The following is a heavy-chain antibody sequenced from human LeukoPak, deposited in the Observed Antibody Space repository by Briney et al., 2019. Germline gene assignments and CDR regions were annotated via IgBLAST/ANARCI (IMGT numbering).Heavy chain of an antibody. V-gene: IGHV5-51*01. CDR1: GYRFTDYW. CDR2: IWPGDSNT. D-gene: IGHD4-11*01. CDR3: ARHVTTVTTSWFDP. J-gene: IGHJ5*02. Sequence: PGGSLRLSCKGSGYRFTDYWIGWVRQMPGKGLEWMGIIWPGDSNTRYSPSFQGQVTISADSSISTAYLQWNSLKASDTAMYYCARHVTTVTTSWFDPWGQGTLVTVSS.